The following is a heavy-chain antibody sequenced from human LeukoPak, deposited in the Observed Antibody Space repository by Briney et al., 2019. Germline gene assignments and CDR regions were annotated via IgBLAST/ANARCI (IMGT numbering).Heavy chain of an antibody. CDR3: ASFYQTHYFDY. CDR1: GGSISSGDYY. D-gene: IGHD3-16*02. Sequence: SETLSLTCTVSGGSISSGDYYWSWIRQPPGKGLEWIGYIYNSGSTYYNPSLKSRVAISVDTSKNQFSLKLSSVTAADTAVYYCASFYQTHYFDYWGQGTLVTVSS. V-gene: IGHV4-30-4*01. J-gene: IGHJ4*02. CDR2: IYNSGST.